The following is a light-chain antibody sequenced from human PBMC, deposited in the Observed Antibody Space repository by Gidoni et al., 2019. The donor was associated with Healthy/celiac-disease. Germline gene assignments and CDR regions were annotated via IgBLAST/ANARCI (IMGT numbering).Light chain of an antibody. J-gene: IGLJ1*01. V-gene: IGLV3-25*03. CDR1: ALPKQY. CDR2: KDS. Sequence: SYELPQPPSVSVSPGQTARITCSGDALPKQYAYWYQKKPGQAPVLVIYKDSERPSGIPERFSGSSSGTTVTLTISGVQEEDEADYYCQSADSSGTYVFGTGTKVTVL. CDR3: QSADSSGTYV.